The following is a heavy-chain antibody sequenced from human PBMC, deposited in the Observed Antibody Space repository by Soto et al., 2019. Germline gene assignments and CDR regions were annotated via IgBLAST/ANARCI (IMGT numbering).Heavy chain of an antibody. CDR2: ISAYNGNT. D-gene: IGHD1-26*01. J-gene: IGHJ6*02. Sequence: QVQLVQSGAEVKKPGASVKVSCKASGYTFTSYGISWVRQAPGQGLEWMGWISAYNGNTNYAQKLQGRVTMTTDTATRTAHMELRSLRSDDTAVYYCASRTYSGSYYYYGMDVWGQGTTVTVSS. V-gene: IGHV1-18*01. CDR3: ASRTYSGSYYYYGMDV. CDR1: GYTFTSYG.